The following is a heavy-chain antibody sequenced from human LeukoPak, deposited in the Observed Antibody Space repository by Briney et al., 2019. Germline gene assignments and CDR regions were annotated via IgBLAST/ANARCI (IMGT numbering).Heavy chain of an antibody. CDR2: IFPGDSDT. CDR3: AGLGKGGYRYNWFDP. Sequence: GESLKISCKGSGYSFTSYWIGWVRQMPGKGLEWMGIIFPGDSDTRYSPSFQGQVTISADKSINTAYLQWSSLKASDTAMYYCAGLGKGGYRYNWFDPWGQGTLVTVSS. J-gene: IGHJ5*02. CDR1: GYSFTSYW. V-gene: IGHV5-51*01. D-gene: IGHD5-18*01.